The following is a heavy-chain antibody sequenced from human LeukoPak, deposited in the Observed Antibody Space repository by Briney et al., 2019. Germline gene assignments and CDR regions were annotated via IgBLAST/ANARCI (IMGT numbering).Heavy chain of an antibody. CDR2: INPNSGGT. CDR1: GYTFTGYY. V-gene: IGHV1-2*02. D-gene: IGHD3-9*01. Sequence: ASVKVSCKASGYTFTGYYMHWVRQAPGQGLEWMGWINPNSGGTNYAQKFQGRVTMTRDTSISTAYMELSRLRSDDTAVYYCARDSLYYDILTGRTERSDYWGQGTLVTVSS. CDR3: ARDSLYYDILTGRTERSDY. J-gene: IGHJ4*02.